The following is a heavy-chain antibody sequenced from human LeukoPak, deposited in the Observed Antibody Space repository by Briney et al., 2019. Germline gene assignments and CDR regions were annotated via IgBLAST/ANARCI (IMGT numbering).Heavy chain of an antibody. J-gene: IGHJ4*02. CDR3: ARGGVRGVGEAHY. Sequence: ASVKLSRTASGYPFTICDNNWVRHPTAQGLEWMGWMNPNSGNTGYAQKSQGRVTMTRNNSKRTAYLKLSSLRSEDTAVYYCARGGVRGVGEAHYWGQGTLVTVSS. V-gene: IGHV1-8*01. D-gene: IGHD3-10*01. CDR2: MNPNSGNT. CDR1: GYPFTICD.